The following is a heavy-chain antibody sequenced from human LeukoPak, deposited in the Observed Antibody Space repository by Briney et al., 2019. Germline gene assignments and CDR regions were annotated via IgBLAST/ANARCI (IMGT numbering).Heavy chain of an antibody. CDR2: IYHSGST. V-gene: IGHV4-38-2*01. D-gene: IGHD3-22*01. CDR1: GYSISSGYY. CDR3: ARQTPSSGYY. Sequence: SETLSLTCAVSGYSISSGYYWGWIRQPPGKGLEWIGSIYHSGSTYYNPSLKSRVTISVDTSKNQFSLKLSSVTAADMAVYYCARQTPSSGYYWGQGTLVTVSS. J-gene: IGHJ4*02.